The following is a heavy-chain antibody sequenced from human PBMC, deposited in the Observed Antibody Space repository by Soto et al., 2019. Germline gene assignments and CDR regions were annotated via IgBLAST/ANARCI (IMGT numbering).Heavy chain of an antibody. Sequence: EVQLLESGGGLVQPGGSLRLSCAASGFTFSSYAMSWVRQAPGKGLEWVSAISGSGGSTYYADSVKGRFTISRDNSKNPLYLQMNSLRAEDTAVYYCAKPIHCSGGSCYRYFDYWGQGTLVTVSS. CDR3: AKPIHCSGGSCYRYFDY. D-gene: IGHD2-15*01. CDR2: ISGSGGST. J-gene: IGHJ4*02. V-gene: IGHV3-23*01. CDR1: GFTFSSYA.